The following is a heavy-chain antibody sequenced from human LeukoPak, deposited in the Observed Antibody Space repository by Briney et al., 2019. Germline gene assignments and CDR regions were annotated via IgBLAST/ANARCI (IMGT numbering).Heavy chain of an antibody. V-gene: IGHV3-21*01. D-gene: IGHD2-21*02. CDR3: ARRTYCGGDCYSVGAFDI. J-gene: IGHJ3*02. Sequence: PGGSLRLSCAASEFTFSIYSMNWVRQAPGKGLEWVSSISSSSSCIYYADSVKGRFTISRDNAKNSLYLQMNSLRAEDTAVYYCARRTYCGGDCYSVGAFDIWGQGTMVTVSS. CDR2: ISSSSSCI. CDR1: EFTFSIYS.